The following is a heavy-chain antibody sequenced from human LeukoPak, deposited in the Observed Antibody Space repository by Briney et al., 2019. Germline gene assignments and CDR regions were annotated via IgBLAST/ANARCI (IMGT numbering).Heavy chain of an antibody. D-gene: IGHD4-11*01. CDR1: EFSVGSNY. Sequence: GGSLRLSCAASEFSVGSNYMTWVRQAPGKGLEWVSLIYSGGSTYYADSVKGRFTISRDNSKNTLYLQMNSLRAEDTAVYYCAREYMTTVTTAFDYWGQGTLVTVSS. CDR3: AREYMTTVTTAFDY. CDR2: IYSGGST. V-gene: IGHV3-66*01. J-gene: IGHJ4*02.